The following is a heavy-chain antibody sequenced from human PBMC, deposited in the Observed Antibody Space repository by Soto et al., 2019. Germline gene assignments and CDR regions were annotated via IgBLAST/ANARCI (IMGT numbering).Heavy chain of an antibody. V-gene: IGHV3-7*05. J-gene: IGHJ4*02. CDR3: ASLGSGDYGGYVGSDY. CDR1: GFSFSVSY. CDR2: IKEDGSEK. Sequence: EVHLVESGGGLVQPGGSLRLSCAATGFSFSVSYMTWVRQALGKGLEWVATIKEDGSEKYYADSVRGRFTISKDNAERSLWLQMSSLRAEDTAVYYCASLGSGDYGGYVGSDYWGQGTLVTVSS. D-gene: IGHD5-12*01.